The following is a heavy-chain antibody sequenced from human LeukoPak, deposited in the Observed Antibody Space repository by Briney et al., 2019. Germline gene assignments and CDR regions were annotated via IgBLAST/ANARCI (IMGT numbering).Heavy chain of an antibody. J-gene: IGHJ5*01. CDR2: ISWNSGSI. CDR1: GFTFDDYA. CDR3: ARVAVAGPTGWFDS. V-gene: IGHV3-9*01. Sequence: PGRSLRLSCAASGFTFDDYAMHWVRQAPGKGLEWVSGISWNSGSIGYADSVKGRFSISRDNVDNVVHLQMSSLRNEDTAFYYCARVAVAGPTGWFDSWGQGTLVTVSS. D-gene: IGHD6-19*01.